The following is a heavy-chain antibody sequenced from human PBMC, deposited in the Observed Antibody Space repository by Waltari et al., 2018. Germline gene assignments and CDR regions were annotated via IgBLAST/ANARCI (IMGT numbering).Heavy chain of an antibody. Sequence: EVQLVESGGDWVQPGGSLRLSGAASGFSLSNVWMTGVRQAPGRGLEWVANIDKDGSVKHYTDSVKGRFSISRDNAKNSLYLQMNSLRVDDTAVYYCVRDISPESGTTYYDAFDIWGQGAMVTVSS. D-gene: IGHD1-26*01. CDR1: GFSLSNVW. J-gene: IGHJ3*02. V-gene: IGHV3-7*03. CDR2: IDKDGSVK. CDR3: VRDISPESGTTYYDAFDI.